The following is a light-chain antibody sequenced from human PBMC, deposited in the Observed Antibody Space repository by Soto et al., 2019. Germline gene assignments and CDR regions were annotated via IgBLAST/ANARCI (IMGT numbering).Light chain of an antibody. Sequence: QSVLTQTPSASGTPGQRVTMSCSGSSSNIGINDVHWYRQLSGAAPQILIYDTAKRATGVPDRFSFSRSGTSASLTISRLHADAEDEYHCAAWHDSLNGSVFGAGTKLTVL. V-gene: IGLV1-44*01. CDR3: AAWHDSLNGSV. J-gene: IGLJ2*01. CDR2: DTA. CDR1: SSNIGIND.